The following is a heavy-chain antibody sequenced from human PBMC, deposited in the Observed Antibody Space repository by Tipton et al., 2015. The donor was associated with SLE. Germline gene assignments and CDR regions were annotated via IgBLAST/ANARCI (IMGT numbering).Heavy chain of an antibody. D-gene: IGHD3-22*01. CDR1: GGSISSYY. J-gene: IGHJ2*01. CDR2: IYYSEST. CDR3: ASGIITMKGNWYFDL. Sequence: LRLSCTVSGGSISSYYWSWIRQPPGKGLEWIGYIYYSESTNYNPSLKSRVTISVDTSKNQFSLKLSSMTAADTAVYYCASGIITMKGNWYFDLWGRGTLVTVSS. V-gene: IGHV4-59*01.